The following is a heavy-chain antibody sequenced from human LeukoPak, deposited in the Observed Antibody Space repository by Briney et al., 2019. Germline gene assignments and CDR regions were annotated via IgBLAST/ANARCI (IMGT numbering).Heavy chain of an antibody. D-gene: IGHD4-17*01. CDR2: ISSSSTI. CDR3: ERVHLWYGDYGFLDI. V-gene: IGHV3-48*04. J-gene: IGHJ3*02. CDR1: GFSFSSYS. Sequence: GGSLRLSCAASGFSFSSYSMNWVRQAPGKGLEWVSYISSSSTIYYADSVKGRFTIYRDNAKNSLYLQMNILRAEDTAIYYCERVHLWYGDYGFLDIWGQGTMVTVSS.